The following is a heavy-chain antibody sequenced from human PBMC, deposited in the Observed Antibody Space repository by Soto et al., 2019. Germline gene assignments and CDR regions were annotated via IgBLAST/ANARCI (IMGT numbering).Heavy chain of an antibody. CDR2: ISGSGGST. D-gene: IGHD2-2*01. CDR3: AKDRGPDQLLLNLFDP. Sequence: EVQLLESGGGLVQPGGSLRLSCAASGFTFSSYAMSWVRQAPGKGLEWVSAISGSGGSTYYADSVKGRFTISRDNSKNTLYLPMNSLRAEDTAVYYCAKDRGPDQLLLNLFDPCGQGTLVTVSS. V-gene: IGHV3-23*01. CDR1: GFTFSSYA. J-gene: IGHJ5*02.